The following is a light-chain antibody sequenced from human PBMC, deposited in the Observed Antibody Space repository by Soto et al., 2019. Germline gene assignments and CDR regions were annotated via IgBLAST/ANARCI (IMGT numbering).Light chain of an antibody. Sequence: DIQMTQSPSTLSASVGDRVTVTCRASQSIDKWLAWYQQKPGKAPKLLMYKASLLQSGIPSRFSGSGSGTEFNLTISSLQSDDVASYYCQQYSKYPWTFGQGTKVEV. V-gene: IGKV1-5*03. CDR1: QSIDKW. CDR2: KAS. J-gene: IGKJ1*01. CDR3: QQYSKYPWT.